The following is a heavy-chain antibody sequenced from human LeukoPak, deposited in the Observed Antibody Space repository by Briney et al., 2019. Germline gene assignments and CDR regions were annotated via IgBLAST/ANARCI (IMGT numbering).Heavy chain of an antibody. CDR2: IIPILGIA. Sequence: SVKVSCKASGGTFSSYAISWVRQAPGQGLEWTGRIIPILGIANYAQKFQGRVTITADKSTSTAYMELSSLRSEDTAVYYCARVTGQLWLRYYYYYGMDVWGQGTTVTVSS. J-gene: IGHJ6*02. D-gene: IGHD5-18*01. CDR1: GGTFSSYA. V-gene: IGHV1-69*04. CDR3: ARVTGQLWLRYYYYYGMDV.